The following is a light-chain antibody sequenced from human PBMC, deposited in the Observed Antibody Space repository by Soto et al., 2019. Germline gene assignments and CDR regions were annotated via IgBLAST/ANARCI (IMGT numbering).Light chain of an antibody. CDR1: QSVSSSY. Sequence: EIVLTQSPGTLSLSPGERATLSCRSSQSVSSSYLAWYQHKPGQAPRLLIYDVSSRATGIPDRFSGSGSGTDFTLTISRLEPEDFALYYCQQYGSSPTFGQGTKVEIK. CDR2: DVS. J-gene: IGKJ1*01. CDR3: QQYGSSPT. V-gene: IGKV3-20*01.